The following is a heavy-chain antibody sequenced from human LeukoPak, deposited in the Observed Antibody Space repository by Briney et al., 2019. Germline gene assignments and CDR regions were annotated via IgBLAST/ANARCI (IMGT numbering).Heavy chain of an antibody. J-gene: IGHJ4*02. CDR2: IIPIFGTA. Sequence: ASVKVSCKASGGTFSSYAISWVRQAPGQGLEWMGGIIPIFGTANYAQKFQGRVTITADESTSTAYMELSSLRSEDTAVYYCRWYYYDSSGYYPQYFDYWGQGTLVTVSS. D-gene: IGHD3-22*01. CDR1: GGTFSSYA. CDR3: RWYYYDSSGYYPQYFDY. V-gene: IGHV1-69*13.